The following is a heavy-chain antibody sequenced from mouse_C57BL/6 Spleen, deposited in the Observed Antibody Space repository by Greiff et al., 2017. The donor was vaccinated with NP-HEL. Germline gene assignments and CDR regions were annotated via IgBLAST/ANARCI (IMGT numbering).Heavy chain of an antibody. J-gene: IGHJ2*01. CDR3: ARRYSKGYYFDY. Sequence: EVQLQQSGPELVKPGASVKIPCKASGYTFTDYNMDWVKRSHGKSLEWIGDINPNNGGTIYNQKFKGKATLTVDKSSSTAYMELRSLTSEDTAVYYCARRYSKGYYFDYWGQGTTLTVSS. CDR1: GYTFTDYN. V-gene: IGHV1-18*01. D-gene: IGHD2-5*01. CDR2: INPNNGGT.